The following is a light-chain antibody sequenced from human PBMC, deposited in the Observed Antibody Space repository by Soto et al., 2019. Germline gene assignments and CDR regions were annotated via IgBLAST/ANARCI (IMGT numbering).Light chain of an antibody. Sequence: QSALTQPASVSGSPGQSITISCTGARSDFGSYSVVSWYQQHPGKAPKLMTYDVSKRPSGVPDRFSGSKSGNTASLTISGLQAEDEADYYCCSYADNYSYVFGTGTKLTVL. CDR3: CSYADNYSYV. CDR1: RSDFGSYSV. J-gene: IGLJ1*01. CDR2: DVS. V-gene: IGLV2-11*01.